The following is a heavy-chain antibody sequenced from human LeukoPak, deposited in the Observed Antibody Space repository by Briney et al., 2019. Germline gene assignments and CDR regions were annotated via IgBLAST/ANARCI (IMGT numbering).Heavy chain of an antibody. CDR1: GGSFSGYY. Sequence: PSETLSLTCAVYGGSFSGYYWSWIRQPPGKGLEWIGEINHSESTNYNPSLKSRVTISVDTSKNQFSLKLSSVTAADTAVYYCARRSIAAAGRSGDDYYYYMDVWGKGTTVTISS. CDR3: ARRSIAAAGRSGDDYYYYMDV. J-gene: IGHJ6*03. D-gene: IGHD6-13*01. CDR2: INHSEST. V-gene: IGHV4-34*01.